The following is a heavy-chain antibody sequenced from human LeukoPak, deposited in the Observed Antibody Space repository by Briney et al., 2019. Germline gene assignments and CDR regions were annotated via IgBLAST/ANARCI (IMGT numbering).Heavy chain of an antibody. D-gene: IGHD6-13*01. CDR2: INHSGST. J-gene: IGHJ4*02. CDR3: ARRDSSSWRPYYFDY. Sequence: PSETLSLTCAVYGGSFSGYYWSWIRQPPGKGLEWIGEINHSGSTNYNPSLKSRVTISVDTSKNQFSLKLSSVTAADTAVYYCARRDSSSWRPYYFDYWGQGTLVTVSS. V-gene: IGHV4-34*01. CDR1: GGSFSGYY.